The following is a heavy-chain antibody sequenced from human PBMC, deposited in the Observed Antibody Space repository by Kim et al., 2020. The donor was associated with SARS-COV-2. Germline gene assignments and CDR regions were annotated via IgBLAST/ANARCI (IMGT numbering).Heavy chain of an antibody. CDR3: ARDLVQYISRGYFDY. V-gene: IGHV4-59*01. CDR1: GGSINSYF. Sequence: SETLSLTCTVSGGSINSYFWSWIRQPPGKGLEWIGNIYYDGTTNYNPSLKSRVNISVDTSKNQFSLKLTSVTAADTAVYYCARDLVQYISRGYFDYWGQGTLVTVSS. CDR2: IYYDGTT. J-gene: IGHJ4*02. D-gene: IGHD3-3*02.